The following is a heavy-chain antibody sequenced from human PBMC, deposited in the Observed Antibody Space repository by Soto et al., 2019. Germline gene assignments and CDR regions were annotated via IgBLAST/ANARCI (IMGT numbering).Heavy chain of an antibody. J-gene: IGHJ3*02. V-gene: IGHV1-2*02. CDR1: GYTFTGYY. Sequence: QVQLVQSGAEVKKPGASVKVSCKASGYTFTGYYMHWVRQAPGQGLEWMGWINPNSGGTNYAQKLQGRATMTRETSISTAYMELSRLRSADTAVYYCARVGRLYCYGFGDAFDIWGQGTMVTVSS. CDR2: INPNSGGT. CDR3: ARVGRLYCYGFGDAFDI. D-gene: IGHD5-18*01.